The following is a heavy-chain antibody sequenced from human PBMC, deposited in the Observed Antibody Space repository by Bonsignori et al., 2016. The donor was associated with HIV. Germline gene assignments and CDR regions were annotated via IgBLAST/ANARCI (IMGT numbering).Heavy chain of an antibody. Sequence: GGSLRLSCAASGFTFSSYAMHWVRQAPGKGLEYVSAISSNGGSTYYANSVKGRFTISRDNSKNTLYLQMGSLRAEDMAVYYCARPSGYFEYFQHWGRGHPGHRLL. CDR3: ARPSGYFEYFQH. V-gene: IGHV3-64*01. CDR2: ISSNGGST. J-gene: IGHJ1*01. CDR1: GFTFSSYA. D-gene: IGHD3-3*01.